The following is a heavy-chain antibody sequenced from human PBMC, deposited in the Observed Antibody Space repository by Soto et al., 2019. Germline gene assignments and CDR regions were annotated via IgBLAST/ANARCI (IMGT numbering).Heavy chain of an antibody. V-gene: IGHV1-3*01. CDR1: GYTFTSYA. D-gene: IGHD2-15*01. J-gene: IGHJ5*02. Sequence: QVQLVQSGAEVKKPGASVKVSCKASGYTFTSYAMHWVRQAPGQRLEWMGWINAGNGNTKYSQKFQGRVTITRDTSASTDYMELSRLRSEDTAVYYCARGRSLHCSGGSCYSSGGEENWFDPWGQGTLVTVSS. CDR2: INAGNGNT. CDR3: ARGRSLHCSGGSCYSSGGEENWFDP.